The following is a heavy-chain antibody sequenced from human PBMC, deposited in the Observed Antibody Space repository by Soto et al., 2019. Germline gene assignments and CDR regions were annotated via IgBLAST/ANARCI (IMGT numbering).Heavy chain of an antibody. V-gene: IGHV1-18*04. CDR2: ISAYNGNT. CDR3: SWVGSYYDSSGYLFHLDY. D-gene: IGHD3-22*01. Sequence: QVQLVQSGAEVKKPGASVKVSCKASGYTFTSYGISWVRQAPGQGREWTGWISAYNGNTNYAQKLQGRVTMTTDTATSTDYMELRSLRSDNTAVYYCSWVGSYYDSSGYLFHLDYWGQGTLVTVSS. CDR1: GYTFTSYG. J-gene: IGHJ4*02.